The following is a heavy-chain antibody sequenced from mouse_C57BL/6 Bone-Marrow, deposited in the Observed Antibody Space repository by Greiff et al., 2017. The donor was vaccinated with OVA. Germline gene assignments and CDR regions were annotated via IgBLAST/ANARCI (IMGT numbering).Heavy chain of an antibody. CDR1: GFSLTSYA. Sequence: VMLVESGPGLVAPSQSLSITCTVSGFSLTSYAISWVRQPPGKGLEWLGVIWTGGGTNYNSALKSRLSISKDNSKSQVFLKMNSLQNDDTARYYCASLTPHFDYWGQGTTLTVSS. D-gene: IGHD4-1*01. CDR2: IWTGGGT. CDR3: ASLTPHFDY. V-gene: IGHV2-9-1*01. J-gene: IGHJ2*01.